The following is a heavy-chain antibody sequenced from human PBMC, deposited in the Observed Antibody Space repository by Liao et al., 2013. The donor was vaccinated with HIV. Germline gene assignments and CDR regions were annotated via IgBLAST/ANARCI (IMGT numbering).Heavy chain of an antibody. CDR3: ARDRYGDYIFDY. J-gene: IGHJ4*02. CDR1: GGSFSTYF. Sequence: QVQLQQWGAGLLKPSETLSLTCAVYGGSFSTYFWSWIRQPPGKGLEWIGEINHSGSTNYNPSRKSRVTISLDTSKNHFSLKLNSVTAADTAVYYCARDRYGDYIFDYWGQGTLVTVSS. CDR2: INHSGST. D-gene: IGHD4-17*01. V-gene: IGHV4-34*01.